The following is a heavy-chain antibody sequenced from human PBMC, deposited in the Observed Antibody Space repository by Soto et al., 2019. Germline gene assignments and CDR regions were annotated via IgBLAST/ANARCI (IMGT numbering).Heavy chain of an antibody. CDR2: IFYNRIT. D-gene: IGHD1-1*01. Sequence: SETLSLTCTVSGGSISSISHSWGWIRQSPGQGLEWIGNIFYNRITYYNPSLKSRVTISADTSKNHFSLKLRSVTVADTAVYSCAGLVTGTQYYFDFWGQGSLVTVS. V-gene: IGHV4-39*02. CDR1: GGSISSISHS. CDR3: AGLVTGTQYYFDF. J-gene: IGHJ4*02.